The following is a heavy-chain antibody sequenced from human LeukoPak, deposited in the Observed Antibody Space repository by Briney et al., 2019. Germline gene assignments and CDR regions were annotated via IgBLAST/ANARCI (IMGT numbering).Heavy chain of an antibody. V-gene: IGHV3-23*01. CDR3: AKSYTYGWASYYNHYDY. Sequence: RGSPTLPSPPPAFTFNNYAMNWVRPPPRQGLDWISSISSSDVNTYYADSVKGRFTLSRDNSENTLYLQMNSLRVEDTAVYYCAKSYTYGWASYYNHYDYWGQGTLVTVSS. J-gene: IGHJ4*02. D-gene: IGHD3-10*01. CDR1: AFTFNNYA. CDR2: ISSSDVNT.